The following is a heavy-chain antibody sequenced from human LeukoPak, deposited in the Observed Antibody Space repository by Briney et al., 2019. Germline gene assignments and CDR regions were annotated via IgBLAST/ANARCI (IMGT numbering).Heavy chain of an antibody. Sequence: SETLSLSCTVSGGSISSYYWSWIRQPPGKGLEWIGYIYSSGSTNSNPSLKSRVTISVDTSKSQFSLKMTSVTAADTAVYYCARQGSGGRAFDIWGQGTMVTVSS. D-gene: IGHD1-26*01. J-gene: IGHJ3*02. CDR2: IYSSGST. CDR3: ARQGSGGRAFDI. CDR1: GGSISSYY. V-gene: IGHV4-59*08.